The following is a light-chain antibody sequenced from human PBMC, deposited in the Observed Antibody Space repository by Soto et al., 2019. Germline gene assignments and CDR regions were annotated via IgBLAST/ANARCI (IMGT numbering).Light chain of an antibody. CDR3: ASYTRRSTYV. Sequence: QSVLTQPASVSGSPGQSITISCTGTSSDVGGYNLVSWFQQHPGKAPKLMIYEVSNRPSGASNRFSGSKSGNTASLTISGLQSEDEADYYCASYTRRSTYVFGTGTKVTAL. V-gene: IGLV2-14*01. J-gene: IGLJ1*01. CDR2: EVS. CDR1: SSDVGGYNL.